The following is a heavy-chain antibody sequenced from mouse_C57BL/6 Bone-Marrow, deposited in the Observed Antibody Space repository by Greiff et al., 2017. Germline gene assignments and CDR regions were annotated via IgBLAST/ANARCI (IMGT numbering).Heavy chain of an antibody. CDR2: IYPRSGNT. CDR1: GYTFTSYG. J-gene: IGHJ4*01. V-gene: IGHV1-81*01. CDR3: ARRSLGLYAMDY. D-gene: IGHD4-1*01. Sequence: QVQLQQSGAELARPGASVKLSCKASGYTFTSYGISWVKQRTGQGLEWIGEIYPRSGNTYYNEKFKGKATLTADKSSSTAYMELRSLTSEDSAVYFCARRSLGLYAMDYWGQGTSVTVSS.